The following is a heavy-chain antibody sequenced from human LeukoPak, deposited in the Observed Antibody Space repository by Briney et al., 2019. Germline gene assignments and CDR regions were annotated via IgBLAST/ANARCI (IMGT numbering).Heavy chain of an antibody. Sequence: GGSLRLSCAASGFTFSSYSMNWVRQAPGKGLEWVSSISSSSTYISYADSVKGRFTISRDNAKNSLYLQMNSLRAEDTAVYYCARGNRSPTYYDFWSVDYWGQGTLVTVSS. CDR2: ISSSSTYI. CDR3: ARGNRSPTYYDFWSVDY. D-gene: IGHD3-3*01. V-gene: IGHV3-21*01. CDR1: GFTFSSYS. J-gene: IGHJ4*02.